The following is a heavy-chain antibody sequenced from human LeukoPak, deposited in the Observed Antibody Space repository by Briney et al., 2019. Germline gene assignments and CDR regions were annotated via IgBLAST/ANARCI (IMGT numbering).Heavy chain of an antibody. J-gene: IGHJ4*02. CDR2: IYTSGST. V-gene: IGHV4-4*07. D-gene: IGHD3-3*01. CDR3: GRHSSLGSGYYY. CDR1: GGSISGYY. Sequence: PSETLSLTCTVSGGSISGYYWNCIRQPAGKGLEWIGRIYTSGSTNYNPSLKSRVTMSVDTSKNQFSLKLSSVTAADTAVYYCGRHSSLGSGYYYWGQGTPVTVSS.